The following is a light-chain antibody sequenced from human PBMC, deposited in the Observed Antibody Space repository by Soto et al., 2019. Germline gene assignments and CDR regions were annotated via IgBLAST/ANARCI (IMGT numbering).Light chain of an antibody. CDR3: QQYYSYPSYT. Sequence: AIRMTQSPSSFSASTGDRVTITCRASQGISSYLAWYQQKPGKAPKLLIYAASTLQSGVPSRFSGSGSGTDFTLTISCLQSEDFATYYCQQYYSYPSYTFGQGTKV. CDR1: QGISSY. J-gene: IGKJ2*01. CDR2: AAS. V-gene: IGKV1-8*01.